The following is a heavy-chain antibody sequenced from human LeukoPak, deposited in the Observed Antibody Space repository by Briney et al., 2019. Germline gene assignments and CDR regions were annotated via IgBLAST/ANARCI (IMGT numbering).Heavy chain of an antibody. J-gene: IGHJ4*02. CDR2: FDPEDGET. CDR3: ATGKVAGKGDY. V-gene: IGHV1-24*01. D-gene: IGHD6-19*01. Sequence: ASVTVSFKVSGYTLTELSMHWVRQAPGRGLEWVGGFDPEDGETIYAQKFQGRVTMTEDTSTDTAYMELSSLRSEDTAVYYCATGKVAGKGDYWGQGTLVTVSS. CDR1: GYTLTELS.